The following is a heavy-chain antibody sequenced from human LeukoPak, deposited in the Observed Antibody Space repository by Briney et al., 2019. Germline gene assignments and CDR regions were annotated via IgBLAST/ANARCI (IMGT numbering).Heavy chain of an antibody. V-gene: IGHV1-24*01. CDR3: ATDATGTPD. Sequence: ASVKVSCKVSGYTLTELSMHWVRQAPGKGLEWMGGFDPEDGETIYAQKFQGRVTTTEDTSTDTAYMELSSLRSEDTAVYYCATDATGTPDWGQGTLVTVSS. CDR1: GYTLTELS. D-gene: IGHD1-1*01. CDR2: FDPEDGET. J-gene: IGHJ4*02.